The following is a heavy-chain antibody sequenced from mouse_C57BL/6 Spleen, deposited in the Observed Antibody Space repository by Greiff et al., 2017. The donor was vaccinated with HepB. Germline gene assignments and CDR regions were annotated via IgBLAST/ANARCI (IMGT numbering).Heavy chain of an antibody. CDR3: ARRGYGSNYFDY. Sequence: EVKLQESGGGLVKPGGSLKLSCAASGFTFSSYTMSWVRQTPEKRLEWVATISGGGGNTYYPDSVKGRFTISRDNAKNTLYLQMSSLRSEDTALYYCARRGYGSNYFDYWGQGTTLTVSS. V-gene: IGHV5-9*01. D-gene: IGHD1-1*01. J-gene: IGHJ2*01. CDR2: ISGGGGNT. CDR1: GFTFSSYT.